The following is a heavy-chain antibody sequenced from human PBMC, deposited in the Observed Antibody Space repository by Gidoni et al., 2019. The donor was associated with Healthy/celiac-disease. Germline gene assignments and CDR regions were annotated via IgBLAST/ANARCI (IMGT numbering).Heavy chain of an antibody. J-gene: IGHJ2*01. V-gene: IGHV3-66*01. CDR3: ARDAPLWFGELFQRNWYFDL. CDR1: GFPVSSNY. Sequence: EVQLVESGGGLVQPGGSLRLSCAASGFPVSSNYMRWVRQAPGKGLGWVSVIYSGGSTYYADSVKGRFTISRDNSKNTLYLQMNSLRAEDTAVYYCARDAPLWFGELFQRNWYFDLWGRGTLVTVSS. D-gene: IGHD3-10*01. CDR2: IYSGGST.